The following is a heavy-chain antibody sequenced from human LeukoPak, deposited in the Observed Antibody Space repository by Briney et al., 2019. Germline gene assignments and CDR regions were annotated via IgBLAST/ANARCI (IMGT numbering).Heavy chain of an antibody. Sequence: TSETLSLTCAVSGYSISSGYYWGWIRQPPGKGLEWIGSISHSVGTYYNPSLKTRVTISVDTSKNQFSLRLSSGTAADTAVYYCARASRFCSGGSCSYYFDSWGQGSLVTVSS. CDR3: ARASRFCSGGSCSYYFDS. V-gene: IGHV4-38-2*01. D-gene: IGHD2-15*01. CDR1: GYSISSGYY. J-gene: IGHJ4*02. CDR2: ISHSVGT.